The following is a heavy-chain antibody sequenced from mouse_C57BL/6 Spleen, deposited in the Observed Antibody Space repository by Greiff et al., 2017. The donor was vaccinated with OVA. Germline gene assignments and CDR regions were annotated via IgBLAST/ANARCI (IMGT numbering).Heavy chain of an antibody. CDR1: GYAFTNYL. V-gene: IGHV1-54*01. J-gene: IGHJ4*01. CDR3: ARRGRGYAMDY. CDR2: INPGSGGT. Sequence: VQLQQSGAELVRPGTSVKVSCKASGYAFTNYLIEWVKQRPGQGLEWIGVINPGSGGTSYNQKFKGKATLTVDKSSSTAYMELNSLTSEDSAVYYCARRGRGYAMDYWGQGTSVTVSS. D-gene: IGHD3-3*01.